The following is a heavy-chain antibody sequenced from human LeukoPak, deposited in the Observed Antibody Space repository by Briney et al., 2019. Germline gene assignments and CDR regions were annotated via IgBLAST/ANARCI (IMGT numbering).Heavy chain of an antibody. CDR2: ISGSGGST. D-gene: IGHD3-22*01. CDR3: AKDVNYYDSSGYFV. J-gene: IGHJ4*02. V-gene: IGHV3-23*01. Sequence: PGGSLRLSCEASGFTFSSYAMGWVRQAPGKGLEWVSAISGSGGSTYYADSVKGRFTISRDNSKNTLYPQMNSLRAEDTAVYYCAKDVNYYDSSGYFVWGQGTLVTVSS. CDR1: GFTFSSYA.